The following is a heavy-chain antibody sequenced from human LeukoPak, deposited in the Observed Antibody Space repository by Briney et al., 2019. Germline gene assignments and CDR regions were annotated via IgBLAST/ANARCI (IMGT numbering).Heavy chain of an antibody. CDR3: ARGRQLTARSALYV. J-gene: IGHJ6*02. CDR2: IMCLSETI. D-gene: IGHD1-1*01. CDR1: GFTFSRYD. Sequence: PGGSLRLSCGASGFTFSRYDMNWVRQTPGKGQEWVLYIMCLSETIYYAPSVKGRFTISIDNSKNSLFLQMNSLRAQDTALYYCARGRQLTARSALYVWGQGTTVIVSS. V-gene: IGHV3-48*01.